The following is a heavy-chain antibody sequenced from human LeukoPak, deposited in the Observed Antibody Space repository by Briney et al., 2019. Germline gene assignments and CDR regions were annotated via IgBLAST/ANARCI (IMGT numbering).Heavy chain of an antibody. V-gene: IGHV3-23*01. Sequence: GGSLRLSCAASGFTFSSYAMSWVRQAPGEGLEWFSAISGRGGSTYYADSVKGRFTISRGNSKNTLYLQMNSLRAEDTAVYYCAKDIQPSFRAAAGTYAFDIWGQGTMVTVSS. D-gene: IGHD6-13*01. CDR3: AKDIQPSFRAAAGTYAFDI. CDR2: ISGRGGST. CDR1: GFTFSSYA. J-gene: IGHJ3*02.